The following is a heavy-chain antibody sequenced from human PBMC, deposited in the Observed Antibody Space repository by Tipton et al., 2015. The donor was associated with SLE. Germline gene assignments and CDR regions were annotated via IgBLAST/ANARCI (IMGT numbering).Heavy chain of an antibody. D-gene: IGHD6-13*01. V-gene: IGHV1-18*01. CDR1: GYTFTSYD. Sequence: QLVQSGAEVKNPGASVKVSCKASGYTFTSYDINWVRQAPGQGLEWMGWISAYNGNTNYAQKLQGRVTMTTDTSTSTAYMELRSLRSDDTAVYYCARNRELVQAYYFDYWGQGTLVTVSS. J-gene: IGHJ4*02. CDR2: ISAYNGNT. CDR3: ARNRELVQAYYFDY.